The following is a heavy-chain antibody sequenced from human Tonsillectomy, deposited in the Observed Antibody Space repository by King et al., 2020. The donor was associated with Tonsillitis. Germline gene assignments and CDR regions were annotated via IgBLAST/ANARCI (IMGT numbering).Heavy chain of an antibody. CDR1: GFTFDSYG. CDR3: AKQWGSYDSIGYYSGGDY. J-gene: IGHJ4*02. CDR2: IRYDGSNK. V-gene: IGHV3-30*02. D-gene: IGHD3-22*01. Sequence: QLVQSGGGVVQPGGSLRLSCAASGFTFDSYGMHWVRQAPGKGLEWVAFIRYDGSNKYYADSVKGRFTISRDNSKNTLYLQMNSLRAEDTAVYYCAKQWGSYDSIGYYSGGDYWGQGTLVTVSS.